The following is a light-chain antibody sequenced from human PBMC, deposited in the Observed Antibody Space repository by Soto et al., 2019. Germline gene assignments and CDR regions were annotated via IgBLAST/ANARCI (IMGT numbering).Light chain of an antibody. CDR3: QQANSFPLT. J-gene: IGKJ4*01. CDR2: AAT. CDR1: QDIRSW. Sequence: DIQMTQSPSYVSASVGDRVSITCRASQDIRSWLAWYQQRPGKAPKLLIYAATILQSGVLSRFSGSGSGTTFTLTINNLQPEDFASYFCQQANSFPLTFGGGTKVDIK. V-gene: IGKV1-12*01.